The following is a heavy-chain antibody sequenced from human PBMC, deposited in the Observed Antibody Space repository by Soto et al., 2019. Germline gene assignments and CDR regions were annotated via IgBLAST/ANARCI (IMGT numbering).Heavy chain of an antibody. Sequence: SETLSLTCAVYGGSFSGYYWSWIRQPPGKGLEWIGEINHSGSTNYNPSLKSRVTISVDTSKNQFSLKLSSVTAADTAVYYCARAAEYSSSFDYWGQGTLVTVSS. CDR2: INHSGST. V-gene: IGHV4-34*01. CDR1: GGSFSGYY. J-gene: IGHJ4*02. CDR3: ARAAEYSSSFDY. D-gene: IGHD6-6*01.